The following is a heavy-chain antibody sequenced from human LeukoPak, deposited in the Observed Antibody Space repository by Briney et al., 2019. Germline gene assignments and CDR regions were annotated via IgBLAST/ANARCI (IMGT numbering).Heavy chain of an antibody. CDR2: IYPGDSDT. CDR3: ARSRNGGSGSDGIWFDR. J-gene: IGHJ5*02. CDR1: GYRFTSYW. D-gene: IGHD3-10*01. V-gene: IGHV5-51*01. Sequence: GESLKISCQRSGYRFTSYWIGWVRQMPGKGREWMGIIYPGDSDTRYSPSFKGQAPISADKSISSAYLQWSSRKASDTVMYYCARSRNGGSGSDGIWFDRWGQGTLVTVSS.